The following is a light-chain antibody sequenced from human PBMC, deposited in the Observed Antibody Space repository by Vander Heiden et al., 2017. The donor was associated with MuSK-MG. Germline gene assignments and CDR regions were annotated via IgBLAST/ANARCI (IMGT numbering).Light chain of an antibody. Sequence: DIQMTQSPSSLSASVGDRVTITCRASQSISSYLNWYQQKPGKAPKLLIYAASSLQSGVPSRFSGSGSGTDFTLTISSRQPEDFATYYCQQIDSNPMSTFGQGTKLXIK. J-gene: IGKJ2*01. CDR1: QSISSY. V-gene: IGKV1-39*01. CDR3: QQIDSNPMST. CDR2: AAS.